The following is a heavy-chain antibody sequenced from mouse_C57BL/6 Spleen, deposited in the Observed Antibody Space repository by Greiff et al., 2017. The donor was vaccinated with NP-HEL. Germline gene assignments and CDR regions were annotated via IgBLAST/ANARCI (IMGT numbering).Heavy chain of an antibody. J-gene: IGHJ3*01. CDR2: INPGSGGT. Sequence: VQLQQSGAELVRPGTSVKVSCKASGYAFTNYLIEWVKQRPGQGLEWIGVINPGSGGTNYNEKFKGKATLTADKSSSTAYMQLSSLTSEDSAVYFCARRYYDYDGAWFAYWGQGTLVTVSA. D-gene: IGHD2-4*01. CDR3: ARRYYDYDGAWFAY. CDR1: GYAFTNYL. V-gene: IGHV1-54*01.